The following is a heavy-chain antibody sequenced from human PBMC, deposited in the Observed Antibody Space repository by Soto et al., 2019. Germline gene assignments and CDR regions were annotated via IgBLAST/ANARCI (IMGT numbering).Heavy chain of an antibody. CDR1: GFPFSDHY. CDR2: ISPGTTYK. Sequence: QVQLVESGGGLVKPGGSLRLSCASSGFPFSDHYMSWIRRSPGKGLEFLSYISPGTTYKNYAASVKGRFTISRDNAKSSLYLQLNGLRAEDTAVYFCSRGGGGGLFDLWGQGTFVTVSS. J-gene: IGHJ4*02. V-gene: IGHV3-11*06. D-gene: IGHD2-21*01. CDR3: SRGGGGGLFDL.